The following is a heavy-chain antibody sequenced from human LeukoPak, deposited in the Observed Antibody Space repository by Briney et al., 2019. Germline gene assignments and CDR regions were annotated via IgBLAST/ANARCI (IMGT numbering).Heavy chain of an antibody. V-gene: IGHV4-34*01. CDR2: INHSGST. D-gene: IGHD2-2*01. CDR3: ARRKRSGCSSTSCLLNWFDP. J-gene: IGHJ5*02. Sequence: SETLSLTCAVYGGSFSGYYWSWIRQPPGKGLERIGEINHSGSTNYNPSLKSRVTISVDTSKNQFSLKLSSVTAADTAVYYCARRKRSGCSSTSCLLNWFDPWGQGTLVTVSS. CDR1: GGSFSGYY.